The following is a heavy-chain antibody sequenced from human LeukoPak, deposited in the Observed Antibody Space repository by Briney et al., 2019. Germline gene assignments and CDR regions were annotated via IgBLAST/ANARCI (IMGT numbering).Heavy chain of an antibody. Sequence: GGSLRLSCAASGFIFSSYAMSWVRQAPGKGLEWVSAITGSGSSTYHADSVKGRFTISRDNSKNTLYLQMNSLRAEDTAVYYCAKEVAAAGAGAFDIWGQGTMVTVSS. CDR1: GFIFSSYA. CDR3: AKEVAAAGAGAFDI. V-gene: IGHV3-23*01. J-gene: IGHJ3*02. CDR2: ITGSGSST. D-gene: IGHD6-13*01.